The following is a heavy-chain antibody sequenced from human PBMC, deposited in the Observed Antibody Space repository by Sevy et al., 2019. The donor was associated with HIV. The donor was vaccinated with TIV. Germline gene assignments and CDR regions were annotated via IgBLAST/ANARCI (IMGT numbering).Heavy chain of an antibody. CDR1: GFTFSDYY. CDR3: ARVLTSSGYYLDYFDC. J-gene: IGHJ4*02. Sequence: GGSLRLSCAASGFTFSDYYMSWIRQAPGKGLEWVSYISSSSSYTNYADSVKGRFTISRDNAKNSLYLQMNSLRAEDTAVYYCARVLTSSGYYLDYFDCWGQGTLVTVSS. V-gene: IGHV3-11*06. D-gene: IGHD3-22*01. CDR2: ISSSSSYT.